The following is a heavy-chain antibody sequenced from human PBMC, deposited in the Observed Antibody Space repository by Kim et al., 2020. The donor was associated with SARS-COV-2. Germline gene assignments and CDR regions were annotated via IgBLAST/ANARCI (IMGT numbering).Heavy chain of an antibody. Sequence: GRFTISRDNSKNSLYLQMNSLRTEDTALYYCAKDISPSYYYDSSGYPGGYWGQGTLVTVSS. D-gene: IGHD3-22*01. V-gene: IGHV3-43*01. CDR3: AKDISPSYYYDSSGYPGGY. J-gene: IGHJ4*02.